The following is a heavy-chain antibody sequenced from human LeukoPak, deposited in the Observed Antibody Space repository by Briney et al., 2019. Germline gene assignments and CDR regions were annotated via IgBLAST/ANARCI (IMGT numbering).Heavy chain of an antibody. J-gene: IGHJ6*03. Sequence: ASVKVSCKASGYTFTSYDINWVRQATGQGLEWMGWMNPNSGNTGYAQKFQGRVTMTRNTSISTAYMELSSLRSEDTAVYYCAIRYGSGEKYYYYYMDVWGKGTTVTVS. D-gene: IGHD3-10*01. V-gene: IGHV1-8*01. CDR3: AIRYGSGEKYYYYYMDV. CDR1: GYTFTSYD. CDR2: MNPNSGNT.